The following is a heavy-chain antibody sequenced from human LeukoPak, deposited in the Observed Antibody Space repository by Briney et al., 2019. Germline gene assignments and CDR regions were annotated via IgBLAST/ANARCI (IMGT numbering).Heavy chain of an antibody. D-gene: IGHD3-10*01. Sequence: ASVKVSCTASGYPFSAHFLNWVRQAPGQGLEWMGNIDTTTGNPRYAQDFTGRFVFSLDTSVSTAYLQITSLKADDTAAYYCVRGTPTPGMDYWGQGTQVTVSS. CDR2: IDTTTGNP. V-gene: IGHV7-4-1*02. CDR3: VRGTPTPGMDY. CDR1: GYPFSAHF. J-gene: IGHJ4*02.